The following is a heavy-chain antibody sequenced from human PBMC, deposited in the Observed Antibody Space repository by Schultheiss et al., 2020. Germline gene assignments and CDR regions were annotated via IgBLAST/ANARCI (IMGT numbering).Heavy chain of an antibody. V-gene: IGHV3-23*01. Sequence: GGSLRLSCAASGFTFSSYAMSWVRQAPGKGLEWVSAISGSGGSTYYADSVKGRFTISRDNSKNTLYLQMNSLRAEDTAVYYCAKGGHSSSWSLNWFDPWGQGTLVTVSS. D-gene: IGHD6-13*01. CDR1: GFTFSSYA. CDR3: AKGGHSSSWSLNWFDP. CDR2: ISGSGGST. J-gene: IGHJ5*02.